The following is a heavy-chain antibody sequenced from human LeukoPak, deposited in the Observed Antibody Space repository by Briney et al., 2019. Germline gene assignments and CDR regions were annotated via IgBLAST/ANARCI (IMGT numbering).Heavy chain of an antibody. CDR2: ISAYNGNT. D-gene: IGHD6-19*01. CDR3: ARDGESGGWYTASYFDY. CDR1: GYTFTSYG. J-gene: IGHJ4*02. V-gene: IGHV1-18*01. Sequence: ASVKVSCKASGYTFTSYGISWVRQAPGQGLEWMGWISAYNGNTNYAQKLQGRVTMTTDTSTSTAYMEQRSLRCDDTAEYNGARDGESGGWYTASYFDYWGQGTLVTVSS.